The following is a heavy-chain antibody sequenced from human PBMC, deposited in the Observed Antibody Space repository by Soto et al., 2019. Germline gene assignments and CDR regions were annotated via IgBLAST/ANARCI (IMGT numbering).Heavy chain of an antibody. CDR2: IYYSGST. CDR3: ASVIVAGGWFDAFDI. J-gene: IGHJ3*02. V-gene: IGHV4-61*01. CDR1: GGSVSSGSYY. D-gene: IGHD3-22*01. Sequence: LSLTCTVSGGSVSSGSYYWSWIRQPPGKGLEWIGYIYYSGSTSYNPSLKSRVTISVDTSKNQFSLKLSSVTAADTAVYYCASVIVAGGWFDAFDIWGQGTMVTVSS.